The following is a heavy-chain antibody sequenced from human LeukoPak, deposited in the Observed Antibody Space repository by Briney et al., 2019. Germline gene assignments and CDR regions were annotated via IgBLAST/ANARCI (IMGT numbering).Heavy chain of an antibody. CDR2: ISGSGGTT. CDR1: GFTFSSYA. V-gene: IGHV3-23*01. D-gene: IGHD2-8*01. CDR3: AKEMLVYAMTTAFDY. J-gene: IGHJ4*02. Sequence: PGGSLRLSCAASGFTFSSYAMSWVRQAPGKGLEWVSAISGSGGTTYYADSVKGRFTISRDNSKNTVSLQMNSLRAEDTAVYYCAKEMLVYAMTTAFDYWGQGSLVDVSS.